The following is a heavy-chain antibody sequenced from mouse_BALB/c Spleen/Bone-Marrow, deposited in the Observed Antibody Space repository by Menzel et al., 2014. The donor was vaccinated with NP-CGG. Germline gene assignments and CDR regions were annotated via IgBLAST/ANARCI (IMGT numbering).Heavy chain of an antibody. CDR2: INPYNDGT. D-gene: IGHD2-3*01. CDR1: GYTFTSYI. V-gene: IGHV1-14*01. CDR3: ARRWLTYAMDY. Sequence: EVQLQQSGPELVKPGASVKMSCKASGYTFTSYIMHWVKQKPGQGLVWIGYINPYNDGTKYNEKFKGKATLTSDKSSSTAYMELSSLTSEDSAVYYCARRWLTYAMDYWGQGTSVTVSS. J-gene: IGHJ4*01.